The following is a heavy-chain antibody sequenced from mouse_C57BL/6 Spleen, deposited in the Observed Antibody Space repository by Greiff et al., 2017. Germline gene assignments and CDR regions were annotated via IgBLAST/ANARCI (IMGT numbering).Heavy chain of an antibody. CDR1: GYTFTSYW. CDR3: ARKRGYFDY. V-gene: IGHV1-55*01. Sequence: QVQLQQPGTELVKPGASVKLSCKASGYTFTSYWMHWVKQRPGQGLEWIGDIYPGSGSTNYNEKFKSKATLTVDTSSSTAYMQLSSLTSEDSAVYYCARKRGYFDYWGQGTTLTVSS. J-gene: IGHJ2*01. CDR2: IYPGSGST.